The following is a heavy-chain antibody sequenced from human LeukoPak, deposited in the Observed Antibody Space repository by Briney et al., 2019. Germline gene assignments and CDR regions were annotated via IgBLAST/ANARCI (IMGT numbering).Heavy chain of an antibody. Sequence: ASVKVSCKASGCTFTGYYMHWVRQAPGQGLEWMGWINPNSGGTNYAQKFQGRVTMTRDTSISTAYMELSRPRSDDTAVYYCARDVSTVWGFDIWGQGTMVTVSS. CDR1: GCTFTGYY. D-gene: IGHD4-17*01. J-gene: IGHJ3*02. CDR3: ARDVSTVWGFDI. V-gene: IGHV1-2*02. CDR2: INPNSGGT.